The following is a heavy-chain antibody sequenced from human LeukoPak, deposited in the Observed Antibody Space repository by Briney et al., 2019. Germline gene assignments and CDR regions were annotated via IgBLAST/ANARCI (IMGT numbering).Heavy chain of an antibody. J-gene: IGHJ6*02. Sequence: SETLSLTCTVSGGSISSYYRSWIRQPPGKGLEWIGYIYYSGSTNYTPSLKSRVTISVDTSKNQFSLKLSSVTAADTAVYYCARDRAEPGYSSSWQPYYYYYGMDVWGQGTTVTVSS. CDR1: GGSISSYY. D-gene: IGHD6-13*01. CDR3: ARDRAEPGYSSSWQPYYYYYGMDV. CDR2: IYYSGST. V-gene: IGHV4-59*01.